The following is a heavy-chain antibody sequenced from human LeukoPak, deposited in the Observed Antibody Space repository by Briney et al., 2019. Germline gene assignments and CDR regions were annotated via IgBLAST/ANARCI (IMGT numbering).Heavy chain of an antibody. V-gene: IGHV4-34*01. CDR1: GGSFSGYY. CDR2: INHSGST. CDR3: ASGGAVAASYNWFDP. J-gene: IGHJ5*02. D-gene: IGHD6-19*01. Sequence: PETLSLTCAVYGGSFSGYYWSWIRQPPGKGLEWIGEINHSGSTNYNPSLKSRVTISVDTSKNQFSLKLSSVTAADTAVYYCASGGAVAASYNWFDPWGQGTLVTVSS.